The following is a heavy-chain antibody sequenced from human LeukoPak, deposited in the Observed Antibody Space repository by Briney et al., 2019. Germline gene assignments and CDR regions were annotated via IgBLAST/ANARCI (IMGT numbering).Heavy chain of an antibody. CDR3: VRAHVAAGLALDL. Sequence: PGGSLRLSCAASGFTFSSYSMNWVRQAPGKGLEWVSSISSSSSYIYYADSVKGRFTISRDNAKNSLYLQMNSLRAEDTAVYYCVRAHVAAGLALDLWGQGTMVTVSS. V-gene: IGHV3-21*01. D-gene: IGHD6-25*01. J-gene: IGHJ3*01. CDR1: GFTFSSYS. CDR2: ISSSSSYI.